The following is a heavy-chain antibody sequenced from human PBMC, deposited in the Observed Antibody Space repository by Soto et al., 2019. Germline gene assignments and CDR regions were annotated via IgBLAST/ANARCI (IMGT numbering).Heavy chain of an antibody. CDR1: GFTFSIYA. CDR3: AKDLVYYDILTGYYHTGPFDY. J-gene: IGHJ4*02. Sequence: PGGSLRLSCAASGFTFSIYAMSWVRQAPGKGLEWVSAISGSGGSTYYADSVKGRFTISRDNSKNTLYLQMNSLRAEDTAVYYCAKDLVYYDILTGYYHTGPFDYWGQGTLVT. D-gene: IGHD3-9*01. CDR2: ISGSGGST. V-gene: IGHV3-23*01.